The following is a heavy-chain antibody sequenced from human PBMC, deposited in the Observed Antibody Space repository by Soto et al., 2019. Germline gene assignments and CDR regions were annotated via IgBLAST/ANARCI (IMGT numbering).Heavy chain of an antibody. V-gene: IGHV1-8*01. CDR1: GYTFTSYD. Sequence: ASVKVSCKASGYTFTSYDINWVRQATGQGLEWMGWMNHSNGNTGYAQKFQGRVTMTRNTSITTAYMELSSLRSEDTAVYYCARGHRHRGIYTGDSWGQGTLVTVSS. CDR2: MNHSNGNT. J-gene: IGHJ4*02. CDR3: ARGHRHRGIYTGDS. D-gene: IGHD3-16*01.